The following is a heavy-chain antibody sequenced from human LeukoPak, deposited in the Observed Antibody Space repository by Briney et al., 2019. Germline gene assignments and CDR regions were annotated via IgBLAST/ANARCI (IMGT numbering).Heavy chain of an antibody. CDR2: IYYSGST. J-gene: IGHJ5*02. Sequence: SETLSLTCTVSGGSISSYYWSWIRQPPGKGLEWIGYIYYSGSTYYNPSLKSRVTISVDKSKNQFSLKMSSVTAADTAVYYCARKDDYVWGSYRYWWFDPWGQGTLVTVSS. CDR3: ARKDDYVWGSYRYWWFDP. V-gene: IGHV4-59*12. D-gene: IGHD3-16*02. CDR1: GGSISSYY.